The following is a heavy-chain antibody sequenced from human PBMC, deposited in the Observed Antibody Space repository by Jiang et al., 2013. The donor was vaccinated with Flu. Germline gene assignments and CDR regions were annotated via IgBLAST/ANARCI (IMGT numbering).Heavy chain of an antibody. CDR2: IDSDEDK. D-gene: IGHD3-3*01. CDR1: GFSLSGSGMC. Sequence: TLTLTCSLSGFSLSGSGMCVSWIRXPPGKALEWLARIDSDEDKYYITSLKTRLTISKDTSKNQVVLTMTNMDPVDTATYFCARTPPGNYAYFDYWGQGALVTVSS. CDR3: ARTPPGNYAYFDY. V-gene: IGHV2-70*11. J-gene: IGHJ4*02.